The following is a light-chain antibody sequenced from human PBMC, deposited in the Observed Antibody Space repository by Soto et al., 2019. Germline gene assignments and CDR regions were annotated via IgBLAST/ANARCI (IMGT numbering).Light chain of an antibody. V-gene: IGKV1-5*03. Sequence: QMTQSPSTLSASVGDRVTITCRASQSISSWLAWYQQKPGKAPKLLIYKASTLQSGVPSRFSGSGSGTEFTLAISSLQPDDSATYYCQQYNDNWTFGQGTKVDIK. CDR2: KAS. CDR3: QQYNDNWT. J-gene: IGKJ1*01. CDR1: QSISSW.